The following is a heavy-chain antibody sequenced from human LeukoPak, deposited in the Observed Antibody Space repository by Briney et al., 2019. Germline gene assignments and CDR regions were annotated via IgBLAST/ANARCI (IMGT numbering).Heavy chain of an antibody. CDR2: ISGSGGST. J-gene: IGHJ1*01. CDR1: GFTFSSYS. CDR3: AKDRFFQH. V-gene: IGHV3-23*01. Sequence: PGGSLRLSCAASGFTFSSYSMNWVRQAPGRGLEWVSGISGSGGSTYYADSVKGRFTISRDNSKNTLDLQMNSLRAGDTAVYYCAKDRFFQHWGQGTLVTVSS.